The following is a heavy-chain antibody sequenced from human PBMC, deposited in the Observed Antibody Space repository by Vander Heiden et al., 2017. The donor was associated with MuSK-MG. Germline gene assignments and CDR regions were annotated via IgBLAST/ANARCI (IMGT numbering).Heavy chain of an antibody. D-gene: IGHD2-15*01. V-gene: IGHV3-66*01. CDR3: ARDRSHCSGGSCYHWYFDL. CDR1: GFTVSSKY. J-gene: IGHJ2*01. Sequence: EVQLVESGGGLVQPGGSLRLSCAASGFTVSSKYRSWGRQAPGKGLEWVSVIYSGGNTYYADSVKGRFSISRDNSKNTLYLQMNSLRAEDTAVYYCARDRSHCSGGSCYHWYFDLWGRGTLVTVSS. CDR2: IYSGGNT.